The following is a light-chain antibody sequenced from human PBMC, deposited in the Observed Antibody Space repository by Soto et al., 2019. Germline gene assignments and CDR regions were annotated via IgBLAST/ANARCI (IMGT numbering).Light chain of an antibody. Sequence: EIVLTQSPGTLSLSPGERATLSCRASQSVSSSYLAWYQQKPGQAPRLLIYGAFSRATGIPDRFSGSGSGTVFTLTIGSLEPEDSAVYYCQRRKNWPPITFGQGTRLEIK. CDR1: QSVSSSY. J-gene: IGKJ5*01. V-gene: IGKV3D-20*02. CDR3: QRRKNWPPIT. CDR2: GAF.